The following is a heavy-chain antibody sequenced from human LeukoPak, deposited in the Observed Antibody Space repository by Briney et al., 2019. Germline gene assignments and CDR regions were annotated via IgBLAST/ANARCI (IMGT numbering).Heavy chain of an antibody. CDR3: AKIGYSSSSR. CDR1: GLTFDDYA. Sequence: GRSLRLSCAASGLTFDDYAMHWVRQAPGKGLEWVSGISWNSGSIGYADSVKGRFTISRDNAKNSLYLQMNSLRAEDTALYYCAKIGYSSSSRWGQGTLVTVSS. J-gene: IGHJ4*02. CDR2: ISWNSGSI. D-gene: IGHD6-6*01. V-gene: IGHV3-9*01.